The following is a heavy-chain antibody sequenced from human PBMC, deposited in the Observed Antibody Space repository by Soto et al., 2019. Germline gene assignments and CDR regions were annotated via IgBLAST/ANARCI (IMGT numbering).Heavy chain of an antibody. CDR1: GFTFSSYA. D-gene: IGHD6-19*01. Sequence: VQLLDSGGGLVQPGGSLRLSCAASGFTFSSYAMSWVRQAPGKGLEWVSAISDSGGSTYHADSVKGRFTIARDNPKNTLYLQMNSLRAEDTAVYYCAKPGYLEQWLVRGYFDYWGQGTLVTVSS. J-gene: IGHJ4*02. V-gene: IGHV3-23*01. CDR2: ISDSGGST. CDR3: AKPGYLEQWLVRGYFDY.